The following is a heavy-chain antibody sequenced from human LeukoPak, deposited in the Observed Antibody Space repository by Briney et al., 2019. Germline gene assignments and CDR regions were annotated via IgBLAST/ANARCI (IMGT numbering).Heavy chain of an antibody. J-gene: IGHJ4*02. D-gene: IGHD2-2*01. CDR3: ASEGYCSSTSCYEDY. V-gene: IGHV3-11*04. Sequence: GGSLRLSCAASGFTFSDYYMSWIRQAPGKGLEWVSYISSSGSTIYYADSVKGRFTISRDNAKNSLYLQMSSLRAEDTAVYYCASEGYCSSTSCYEDYWGQGTLVTVSS. CDR1: GFTFSDYY. CDR2: ISSSGSTI.